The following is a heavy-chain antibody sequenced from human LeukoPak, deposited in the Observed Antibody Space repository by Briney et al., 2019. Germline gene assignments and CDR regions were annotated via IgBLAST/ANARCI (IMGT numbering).Heavy chain of an antibody. CDR3: ARRSPIENYFDS. CDR2: LTYGEST. V-gene: IGHV4-39*01. J-gene: IGHJ4*02. CDR1: GDAISSSRYY. Sequence: SETLSLTCTVSGDAISSSRYYWGWIRQPPGKGLEWIGTLTYGESTYYNPSLKSRVTISIDPSKNQCSLKVSSVTATDTAIFYCARRSPIENYFDSWGQGILVTVSS.